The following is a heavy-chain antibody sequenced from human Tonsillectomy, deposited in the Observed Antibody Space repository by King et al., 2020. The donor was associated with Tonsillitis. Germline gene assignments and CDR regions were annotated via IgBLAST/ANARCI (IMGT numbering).Heavy chain of an antibody. CDR1: GFTVSSNY. D-gene: IGHD3-16*01. CDR2: LFSGGRT. Sequence: EQLVQSGGGLIQPGGSLRLSCAASGFTVSSNYMSWVRQAPGKGLEWVSVLFSGGRTYYADSVKGRFTISRDNSKNTLYLQMNSLRAEDTAVYYCAREAYHYYYGMDVWGQGTTVTVSS. V-gene: IGHV3-53*01. CDR3: AREAYHYYYGMDV. J-gene: IGHJ6*02.